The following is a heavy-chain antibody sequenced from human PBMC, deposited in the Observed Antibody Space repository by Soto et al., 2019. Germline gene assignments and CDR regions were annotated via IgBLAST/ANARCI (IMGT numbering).Heavy chain of an antibody. Sequence: QVQLQESGPGLVKPSQTLSLTCTVSGGSISSGGYYWSWIRQHPGKGLEWIGYIYYSGSTYYNPSLKSRGTIAVATSKNQFSLKLSSVTAADTAVYYCARGPYYGDVGYFDYWGQGTLVTVSS. D-gene: IGHD4-17*01. V-gene: IGHV4-31*03. CDR1: GGSISSGGYY. J-gene: IGHJ4*02. CDR3: ARGPYYGDVGYFDY. CDR2: IYYSGST.